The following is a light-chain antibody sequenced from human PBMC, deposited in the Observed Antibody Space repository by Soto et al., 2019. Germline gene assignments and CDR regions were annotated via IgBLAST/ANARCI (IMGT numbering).Light chain of an antibody. J-gene: IGLJ2*01. CDR1: SSNIGSNY. Sequence: QSVLTQPPSASGTPGQRVTISCSGSSSNIGSNYVYWYQQLPGTAPKLLIYRNNQRPSGVPDRFSGSKSGTSASLALSGLRSEDEADYYCAAWDDSLSGPRVVFGGGTKLTVL. CDR2: RNN. CDR3: AAWDDSLSGPRVV. V-gene: IGLV1-47*01.